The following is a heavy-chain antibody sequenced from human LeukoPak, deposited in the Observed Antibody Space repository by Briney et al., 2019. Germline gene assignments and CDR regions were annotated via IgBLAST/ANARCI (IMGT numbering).Heavy chain of an antibody. CDR1: GFTFRSYS. CDR2: ISSTGSTI. D-gene: IGHD2-15*01. CDR3: AKDHQWYSNYYFDH. J-gene: IGHJ4*02. V-gene: IGHV3-48*01. Sequence: PGGSLRLSCDASGFTFRSYSMYCVRQAPGKGLEWISYISSTGSTIYYADSVKGRFTISRDNAKNSLFLQMDCLRAEDTALYYFAKDHQWYSNYYFDHWGQGALVTVSS.